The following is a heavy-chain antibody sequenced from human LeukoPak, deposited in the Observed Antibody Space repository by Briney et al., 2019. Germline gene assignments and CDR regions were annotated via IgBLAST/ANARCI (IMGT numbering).Heavy chain of an antibody. CDR3: ARFGPAAMPGIDY. D-gene: IGHD2-2*01. CDR1: GGSFSGYY. CDR2: INHSGST. Sequence: SETLSLTCAVYGGSFSGYYWSWIRQPPGKGLEWIGEINHSGSTNYNPSLKSRVTISVDTSKNQFSLKLSSVTAADTAVYYCARFGPAAMPGIDYWGQGTLVTVSS. J-gene: IGHJ4*02. V-gene: IGHV4-34*01.